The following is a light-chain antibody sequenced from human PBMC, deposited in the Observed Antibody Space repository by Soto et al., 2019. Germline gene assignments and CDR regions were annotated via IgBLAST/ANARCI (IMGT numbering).Light chain of an antibody. V-gene: IGLV2-23*01. Sequence: QSALTQPASESGSPGQSITISCTGTSSDVGSYNLFSWYQQHPGKAPKLMIYEGNKRPSGVSNRFSGSKSANTASLTISGLQTDDEADYYCCSYAGTNTFVFGTGTKVTVL. J-gene: IGLJ1*01. CDR1: SSDVGSYNL. CDR3: CSYAGTNTFV. CDR2: EGN.